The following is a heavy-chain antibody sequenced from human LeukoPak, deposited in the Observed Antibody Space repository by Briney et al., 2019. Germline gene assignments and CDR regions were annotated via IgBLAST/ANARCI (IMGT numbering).Heavy chain of an antibody. CDR3: ARLFYYDGSGRTYYFDY. V-gene: IGHV2-5*02. CDR2: IFWDNDK. CDR1: GFSLHSHGVG. D-gene: IGHD3-22*01. J-gene: IGHJ4*02. Sequence: SGPTLVNPTQTLTLTCTFSGFSLHSHGVGVGWIRQPPGKALEWLSLIFWDNDKRYSSLRNRLTITKDTSESQVVLKMTNMDPADTATYYCARLFYYDGSGRTYYFDYWSQGTLVTVS.